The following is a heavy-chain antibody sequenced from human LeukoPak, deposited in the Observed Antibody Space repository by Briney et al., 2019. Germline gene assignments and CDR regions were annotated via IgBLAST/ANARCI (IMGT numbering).Heavy chain of an antibody. CDR1: GFTFSSYG. CDR3: ARVGLVVVAATYYGVDY. CDR2: ISYDGSNK. J-gene: IGHJ4*02. V-gene: IGHV3-30*19. Sequence: GGSLRLSCAASGFTFSSYGMHWVRQAPGKGLEWVAVISYDGSNKYYADSVKGRFTISRDNSKNTLYLQMNSLRAEDTAVYYCARVGLVVVAATYYGVDYWGQGTLVTVSS. D-gene: IGHD2-15*01.